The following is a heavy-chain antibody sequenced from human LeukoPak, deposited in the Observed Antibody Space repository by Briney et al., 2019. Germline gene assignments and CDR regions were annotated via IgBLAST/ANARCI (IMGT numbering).Heavy chain of an antibody. CDR1: GFNFDDYA. J-gene: IGHJ4*02. V-gene: IGHV3-9*01. CDR2: ISWNSGNI. Sequence: GGSLRLSCAASGFNFDDYAMHWVRQAPGKGLEWVSGISWNSGNIAYADSVKGRFTISRDSAKTSLYLQINNLRAEDTALYYCAKAHDYGDYAGFDYWGQGTLVTVSS. CDR3: AKAHDYGDYAGFDY. D-gene: IGHD4-17*01.